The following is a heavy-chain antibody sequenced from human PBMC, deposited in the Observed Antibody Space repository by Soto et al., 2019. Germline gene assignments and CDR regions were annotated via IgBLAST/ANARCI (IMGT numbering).Heavy chain of an antibody. CDR3: AKDAVYRDGLWLMDS. CDR1: GFTISTYA. Sequence: GSLRLSCAAPGFTISTYAMTWVRQAPGKGLECVSGVTGSGSQIYYADSVKGRFTISKDNSKNTLYLQMSSLREEDTALYYCAKDAVYRDGLWLMDSWGQGTLVTVS. J-gene: IGHJ5*02. D-gene: IGHD2-21*01. CDR2: VTGSGSQI. V-gene: IGHV3-23*01.